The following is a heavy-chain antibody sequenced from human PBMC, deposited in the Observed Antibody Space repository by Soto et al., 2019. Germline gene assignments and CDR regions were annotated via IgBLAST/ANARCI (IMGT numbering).Heavy chain of an antibody. CDR1: GFTFSSYS. CDR2: IFTTGTTM. Sequence: GGSLRLSCVASGFTFSSYSIVWVRQAPGKGLEWVSYIFTTGTTMYYAAPVRGRFTISRDDSKNTLYLQVNSLKTEDTAVYYCTTDSILAPLFHWGQGTLVTVSS. CDR3: TTDSILAPLFH. V-gene: IGHV3-48*01. D-gene: IGHD3-3*02. J-gene: IGHJ4*02.